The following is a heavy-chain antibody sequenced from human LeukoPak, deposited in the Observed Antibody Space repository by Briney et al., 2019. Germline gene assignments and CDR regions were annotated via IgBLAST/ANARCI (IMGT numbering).Heavy chain of an antibody. CDR3: ARQDVVRGVRPFYWFDP. D-gene: IGHD3-10*01. V-gene: IGHV1-8*01. CDR1: GYTFTNYD. Sequence: ASVKVSFKASGYTFTNYDINWVRQATGQGLEWMGWVSPNSGNTGYAQEFQGRVTMTRNTSISTAYMELSSLRSEDTAVYYCARQDVVRGVRPFYWFDPWGQGTLVTVSS. J-gene: IGHJ5*02. CDR2: VSPNSGNT.